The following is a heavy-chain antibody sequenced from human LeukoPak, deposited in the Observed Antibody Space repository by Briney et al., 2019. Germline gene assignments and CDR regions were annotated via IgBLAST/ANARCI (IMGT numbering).Heavy chain of an antibody. CDR3: SRDTAGFDY. CDR1: GFTYSNYE. J-gene: IGHJ4*02. Sequence: GGSLRLSCAASGFTYSNYEMHWVRQAPGKGLEWVSYITGSGRTIYYADSVKGRFTISRDNAKNSLFLQMNSLRAEDTAVYYCSRDTAGFDYWGQGTLVTVPS. V-gene: IGHV3-48*03. CDR2: ITGSGRTI. D-gene: IGHD6-25*01.